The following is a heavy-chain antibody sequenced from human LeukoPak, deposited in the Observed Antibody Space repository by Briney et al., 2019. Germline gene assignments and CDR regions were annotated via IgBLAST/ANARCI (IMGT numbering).Heavy chain of an antibody. CDR1: GFTFSSYA. D-gene: IGHD6-6*01. CDR3: ARGPNSNWSGLDF. CDR2: ISYDGSNK. J-gene: IGHJ4*02. V-gene: IGHV3-30-3*01. Sequence: GGSLRLSCAASGFTFSSYAMHWVRQAPGKGLEWVAVISYDGSNKYYADSVKGRFTVSRVNAKNTLYLQVNNLRAEDTAVYYCARGPNSNWSGLDFWGQGTLLTVSS.